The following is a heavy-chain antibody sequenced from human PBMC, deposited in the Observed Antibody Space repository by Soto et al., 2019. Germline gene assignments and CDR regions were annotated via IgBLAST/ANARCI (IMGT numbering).Heavy chain of an antibody. CDR3: AKDGRGSGSHYNSFGY. CDR1: GFTVGNHY. V-gene: IGHV3-53*01. CDR2: IYSTGTT. Sequence: EVQLVESGGGLIQPGGSLKLSCAASGFTVGNHYMSWVRQAPGKGLEWVSLIYSTGTTKYADSVKGRFTVSRDNAKNTLYRQMNSLRAEDTAVYYCAKDGRGSGSHYNSFGYWGQGTLVTVSS. D-gene: IGHD3-10*01. J-gene: IGHJ4*02.